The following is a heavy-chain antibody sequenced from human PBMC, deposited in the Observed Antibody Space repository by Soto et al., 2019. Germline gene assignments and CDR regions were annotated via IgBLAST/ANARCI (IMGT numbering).Heavy chain of an antibody. Sequence: QVQLQQWGAGLLKPSETLSLTCAVYGGSFSGYYWCWIRQPPAKGLQWIGEFKHSGSTNYHPSLKSLVPISVDKSKNQFSLKVSSVTSADTAVYYCARGFLGYCSNNSCSKSAFDIWGQGTMVTVSS. CDR1: GGSFSGYY. CDR3: ARGFLGYCSNNSCSKSAFDI. CDR2: FKHSGST. V-gene: IGHV4-34*01. D-gene: IGHD2-2*01. J-gene: IGHJ3*02.